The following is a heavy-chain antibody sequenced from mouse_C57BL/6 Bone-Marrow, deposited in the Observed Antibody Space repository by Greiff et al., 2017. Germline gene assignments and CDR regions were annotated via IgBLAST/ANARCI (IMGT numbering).Heavy chain of an antibody. CDR2: ISYDGSN. Sequence: QSGPGLVKPSQSLSLTCSVTGYSITSGYYWNWIRQFPGNKLEWMGYISYDGSNNYNPSLKNRISITRDTSKNQFFLKLNSVTTEDTATYYCAKGVYGNFDYWGQGTTLTVSS. J-gene: IGHJ2*01. CDR1: GYSITSGYY. V-gene: IGHV3-6*01. D-gene: IGHD2-1*01. CDR3: AKGVYGNFDY.